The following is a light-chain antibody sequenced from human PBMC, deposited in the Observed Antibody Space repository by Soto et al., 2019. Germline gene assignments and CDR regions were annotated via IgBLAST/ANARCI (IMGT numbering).Light chain of an antibody. CDR1: SSDVGGYNY. Sequence: QSALTQPASVSGSPGQSITIYCTGTSSDVGGYNYVSWYQQHPGKAPKLMIYDVSNRPSGVSNRFSGSKSGNTASLTISGLQAEDEADYYCSSYTSSSTAVFGNGTKLTVL. J-gene: IGLJ1*01. CDR2: DVS. CDR3: SSYTSSSTAV. V-gene: IGLV2-14*01.